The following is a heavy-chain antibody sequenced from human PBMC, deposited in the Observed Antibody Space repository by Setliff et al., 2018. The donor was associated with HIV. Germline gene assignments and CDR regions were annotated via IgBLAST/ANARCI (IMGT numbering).Heavy chain of an antibody. Sequence: PSETLSLTCTVSGGSISSSSHYWGWIRQPPGKGLEWIGSIYYSGSTYYSPSLKSRVTISVDTSKNQFSLKVNSVSAADTAVYYCARSDVLEFLEWSPEGCFDPWGQGTLVTVSS. V-gene: IGHV4-39*07. D-gene: IGHD3-3*02. CDR2: IYYSGST. CDR1: GGSISSSSHY. CDR3: ARSDVLEFLEWSPEGCFDP. J-gene: IGHJ5*02.